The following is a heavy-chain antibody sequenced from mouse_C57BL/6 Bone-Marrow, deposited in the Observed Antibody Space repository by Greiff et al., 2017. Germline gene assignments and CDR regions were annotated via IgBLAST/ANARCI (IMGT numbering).Heavy chain of an antibody. CDR1: GFNIKDYY. CDR2: IDPEDGET. Sequence: VQLQQSGAELVKPGASVKLSCTASGFNIKDYYMHWVKQRTEQGLEWIGRIDPEDGETKSAPKFQGKATITADTSSNTAYLQLSSLTSEDTAVYYCARSSYYDYDGAWFAYWGQGTLVTVSA. D-gene: IGHD2-4*01. CDR3: ARSSYYDYDGAWFAY. J-gene: IGHJ3*01. V-gene: IGHV14-2*01.